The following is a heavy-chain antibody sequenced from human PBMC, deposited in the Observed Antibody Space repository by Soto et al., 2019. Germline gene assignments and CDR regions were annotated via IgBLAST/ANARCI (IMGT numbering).Heavy chain of an antibody. Sequence: GGSLRLSCAASGFTFSSYAMSWVRQAPGKGLEWVSAISGSGGSTYYADSVKGRFTISRDNSKNTLYLQMNSLRAEDTAVYYCAKDSAYSSSCPDAFDIWGQGTMVTVSS. J-gene: IGHJ3*02. CDR3: AKDSAYSSSCPDAFDI. V-gene: IGHV3-23*01. CDR1: GFTFSSYA. D-gene: IGHD6-13*01. CDR2: ISGSGGST.